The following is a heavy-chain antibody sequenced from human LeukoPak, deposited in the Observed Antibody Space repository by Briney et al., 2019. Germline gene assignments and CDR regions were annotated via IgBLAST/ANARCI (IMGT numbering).Heavy chain of an antibody. V-gene: IGHV4-59*01. CDR2: IHYTGNT. Sequence: GSLRLSCAASGFTFSSYAMSWIRQSPGKGLEWIGYIHYTGNTNCNPSLRSRVTLLVDTSKNQLSLKLSTVTAADTAVYYCARDRNGHPYWGQGTLVTVSS. D-gene: IGHD2-8*01. CDR1: GFTFSSYA. CDR3: ARDRNGHPY. J-gene: IGHJ4*02.